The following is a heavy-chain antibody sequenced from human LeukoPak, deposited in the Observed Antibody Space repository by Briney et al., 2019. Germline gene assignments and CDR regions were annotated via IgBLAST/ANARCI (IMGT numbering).Heavy chain of an antibody. Sequence: GASVKVSCKASGYTFTGCYMHWVRQAPGQGLEWMGWINPNSGGTNYAQKFQGRVTMTRDTSISTAYMELSRLRSDDTAVYYCATLRGVYRFAAFDIWGQGTMVTVSS. V-gene: IGHV1-2*02. CDR2: INPNSGGT. D-gene: IGHD3-10*01. CDR1: GYTFTGCY. J-gene: IGHJ3*02. CDR3: ATLRGVYRFAAFDI.